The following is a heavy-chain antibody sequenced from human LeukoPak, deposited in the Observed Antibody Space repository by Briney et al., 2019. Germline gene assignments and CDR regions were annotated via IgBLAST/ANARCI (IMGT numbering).Heavy chain of an antibody. CDR1: GGSISSYH. D-gene: IGHD4-17*01. CDR3: ARGIDYGDYLDY. CDR2: IYYSGST. Sequence: PSETLSLTCTVSGGSISSYHWSWIRQPPGKGLEWIGYIYYSGSTNYNPSLKSRVTISVDTSKNQFSLKLSSVTAADTAVYYCARGIDYGDYLDYWGQGTLVTVSS. V-gene: IGHV4-59*01. J-gene: IGHJ4*02.